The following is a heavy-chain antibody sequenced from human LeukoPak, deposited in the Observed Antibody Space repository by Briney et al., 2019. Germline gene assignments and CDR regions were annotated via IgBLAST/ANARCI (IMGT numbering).Heavy chain of an antibody. V-gene: IGHV1-2*02. CDR1: GYTFTGYY. Sequence: ASVKVSCKASGYTFTGYYMHWVRQAPGQGLEWMGWINPNSGGTNYAQKFQGRVTMTRDASSTTAYMELSRLRSDDTAVYYCARPVVISTTSEYFQEWGQGTLVIVSS. J-gene: IGHJ1*01. CDR3: ARPVVISTTSEYFQE. D-gene: IGHD3-22*01. CDR2: INPNSGGT.